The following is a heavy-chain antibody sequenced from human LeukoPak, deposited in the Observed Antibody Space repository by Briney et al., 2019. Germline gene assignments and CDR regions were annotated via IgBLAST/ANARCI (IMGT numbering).Heavy chain of an antibody. D-gene: IGHD1-26*01. CDR3: ARDLLGWELHYFDY. CDR1: GLTFSTYN. Sequence: GGSLRLSCAASGLTFSTYNMNWVRQAPGKGLEWVSSISGSSSYIYYADSVKGRFSISRDNAKNSLYLQMNSLRAEDTAVYYCARDLLGWELHYFDYWGQGTLVTVSS. CDR2: ISGSSSYI. J-gene: IGHJ4*02. V-gene: IGHV3-21*01.